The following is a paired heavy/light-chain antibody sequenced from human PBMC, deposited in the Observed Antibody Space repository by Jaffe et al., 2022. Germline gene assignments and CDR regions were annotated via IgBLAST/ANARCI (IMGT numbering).Light chain of an antibody. CDR3: QQSYSTRWT. J-gene: IGKJ1*01. CDR1: QSISSY. V-gene: IGKV1-39*01. Sequence: DIQMTQSPSSLSASVGDRVTITCRASQSISSYLNWYQQKPGKAPKLLIYAASSLQSGVPSRFSGSGSGTDFTLTISSLQPEDFATYYCQQSYSTRWTFGQGTKVEIK. CDR2: AAS.
Heavy chain of an antibody. CDR3: ASIDSRPGIAAADHYYYYYMDV. CDR1: GGTFSSYA. Sequence: QVQLVQSGAEVKKPGSSVKVSCKASGGTFSSYAISWVRQAPGQGLEWMGGIIPIFGTANYAQKFQGRVTITADESTSTAYMELSSLRSEDTAVYYCASIDSRPGIAAADHYYYYYMDVWGKGTTVTVSS. V-gene: IGHV1-69*01. CDR2: IIPIFGTA. J-gene: IGHJ6*03. D-gene: IGHD6-13*01.